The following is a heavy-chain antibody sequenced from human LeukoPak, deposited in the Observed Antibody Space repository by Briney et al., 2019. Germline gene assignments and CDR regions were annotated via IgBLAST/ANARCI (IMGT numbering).Heavy chain of an antibody. Sequence: GRSLRLSCAASGFTSSSYSMNWVRQAPGKGLEWVSSISSSSSYIYYADSVKGRFTISRDNAKNSLYLQMNSLRAEDTAVYYCARVDFWSGYYRVLGTDYWGQGTLVTVSS. CDR3: ARVDFWSGYYRVLGTDY. V-gene: IGHV3-21*01. CDR1: GFTSSSYS. CDR2: ISSSSSYI. J-gene: IGHJ4*02. D-gene: IGHD3-3*01.